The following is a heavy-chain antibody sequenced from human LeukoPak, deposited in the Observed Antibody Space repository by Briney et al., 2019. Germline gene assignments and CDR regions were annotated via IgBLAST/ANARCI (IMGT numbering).Heavy chain of an antibody. Sequence: ASVKVSCKASGYTFPGYYMHWVRQAPGQGLEWMGWINPNSGGTSYAQKFQGRVTMTRDTSISTAYMELSRLRSDDTAVYYCASGNLYSSGWVGADLEYWRRGTLVTVSS. CDR2: INPNSGGT. V-gene: IGHV1-2*02. J-gene: IGHJ4*02. D-gene: IGHD6-19*01. CDR1: GYTFPGYY. CDR3: ASGNLYSSGWVGADLEY.